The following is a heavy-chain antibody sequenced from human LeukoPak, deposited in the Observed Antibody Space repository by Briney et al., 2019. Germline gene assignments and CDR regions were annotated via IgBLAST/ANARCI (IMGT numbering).Heavy chain of an antibody. CDR3: ARKYSSGWYSGYYFDY. J-gene: IGHJ4*02. V-gene: IGHV5-51*01. D-gene: IGHD6-19*01. CDR2: IYPGDSDT. CDR1: GYSFTSYW. Sequence: GESLKISCKGSGYSFTSYWIGWVRQMPGKGLEWMGIIYPGDSDTRYSPSFQGQVTISADKSISTAYLQWSSLKASDTAMYSCARKYSSGWYSGYYFDYWGQGTLVTVSS.